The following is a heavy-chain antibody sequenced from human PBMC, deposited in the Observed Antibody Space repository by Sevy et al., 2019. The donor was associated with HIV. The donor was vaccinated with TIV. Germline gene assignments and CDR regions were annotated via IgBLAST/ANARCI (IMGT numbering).Heavy chain of an antibody. V-gene: IGHV4-59*01. D-gene: IGHD3-9*01. CDR3: AREPPYYDILAGYSYGMDV. CDR1: GGSISNYY. J-gene: IGHJ6*02. CDR2: IYHTGIT. Sequence: SETLSLTCTVSGGSISNYYWSWIRRPPGKGLEWIGYIYHTGITKNNPSLKSRVTLSVDTSKNQFSLKLSSVTAADTAVYYCAREPPYYDILAGYSYGMDVWGQGTTVTVSS.